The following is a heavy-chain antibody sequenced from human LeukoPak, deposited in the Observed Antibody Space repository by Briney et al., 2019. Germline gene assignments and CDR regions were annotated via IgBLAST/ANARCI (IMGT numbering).Heavy chain of an antibody. CDR1: GGSISSYY. D-gene: IGHD2-21*02. CDR3: ARQRHPGGYCGGDCYSSPLDY. V-gene: IGHV4-59*08. Sequence: SETLSLTCTVSGGSISSYYWSWIRQPPGKALEWIGYIYNSGSTNYNPCLKSRVTISVGTSKIQFSLKLSSVTAADTAVYYCARQRHPGGYCGGDCYSSPLDYWGQGTLVTVSS. CDR2: IYNSGST. J-gene: IGHJ4*02.